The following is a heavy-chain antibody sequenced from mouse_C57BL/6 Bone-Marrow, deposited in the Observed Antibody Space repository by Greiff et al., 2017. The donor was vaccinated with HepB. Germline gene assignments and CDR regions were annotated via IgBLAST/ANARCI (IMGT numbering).Heavy chain of an antibody. CDR3: AREPPYYGYAMDY. V-gene: IGHV5-16*01. Sequence: EVQLQESEGGLVQPGSSMKLSCTASGFTFSDYYMAWVRQVPEKGLEWVANINYDGSSTYYLDSLKSRFIISRDNAKNILYLQMSSLKSEDTATYYCAREPPYYGYAMDYWGQGTSVTVSS. J-gene: IGHJ4*01. CDR1: GFTFSDYY. D-gene: IGHD1-1*01. CDR2: INYDGSST.